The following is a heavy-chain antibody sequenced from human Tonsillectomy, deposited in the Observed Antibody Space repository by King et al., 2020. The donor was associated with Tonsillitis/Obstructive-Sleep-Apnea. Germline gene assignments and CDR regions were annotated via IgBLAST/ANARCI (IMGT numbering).Heavy chain of an antibody. J-gene: IGHJ5*02. CDR1: GYTFTNYA. CDR2: INTNTGNP. V-gene: IGHV7-4-1*02. Sequence: QLVQSGSELKDPGASVKVSCKASGYTFTNYAMNWVLQAPGQGLEWMGWINTNTGNPTYAQGFSGWFFFSLDTSVRTSYLQISSLKAEDSAVYYCARGIGCSGGSCYGRRFDPWGQGTLVTVSS. D-gene: IGHD2-15*01. CDR3: ARGIGCSGGSCYGRRFDP.